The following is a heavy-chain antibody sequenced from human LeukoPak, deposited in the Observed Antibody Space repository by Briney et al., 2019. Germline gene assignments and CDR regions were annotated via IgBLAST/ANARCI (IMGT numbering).Heavy chain of an antibody. D-gene: IGHD5-18*01. CDR1: GFTFDDYT. Sequence: AGGSLRLSCAASGFTFDDYTMHWVRQAPGKGLEWVSLISWDGSTTYYADSVKGRFTISRDNSKNSLYLQMNSLRTEDTALYYCAKEQPKRGFSYADYWGQGTLVTVSS. CDR2: ISWDGSTT. J-gene: IGHJ4*02. CDR3: AKEQPKRGFSYADY. V-gene: IGHV3-43*01.